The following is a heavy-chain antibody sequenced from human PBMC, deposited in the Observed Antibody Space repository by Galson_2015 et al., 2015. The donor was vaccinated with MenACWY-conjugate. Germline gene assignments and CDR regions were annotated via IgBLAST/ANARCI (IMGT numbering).Heavy chain of an antibody. J-gene: IGHJ3*02. CDR2: ISWDRSSI. V-gene: IGHV3-9*01. CDR1: GFTFDDYA. D-gene: IGHD3-16*01. Sequence: SLRLSCAASGFTFDDYAMHWVRQVPGEGLEWVPGISWDRSSIAYADSVKGRFTISRDNAKNSLYLQMNSLRAEDSALYYCAKDSQGGLGDAFDIWGQGTMVTVSS. CDR3: AKDSQGGLGDAFDI.